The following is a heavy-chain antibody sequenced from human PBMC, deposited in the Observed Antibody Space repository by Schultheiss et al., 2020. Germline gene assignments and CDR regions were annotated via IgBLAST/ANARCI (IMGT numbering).Heavy chain of an antibody. D-gene: IGHD2-2*01. CDR1: GFTFSNYW. Sequence: GGSLRLSCAASGFTFSNYWMSWVRQAPGKGLEWVANIRNDGGEYYYVDSVKDRFTISRDNAKNSLYLEMNSLGAEDTAVYYCARDRGGYRPENDFWGQGTLVTVSS. CDR3: ARDRGGYRPENDF. V-gene: IGHV3-7*01. J-gene: IGHJ4*02. CDR2: IRNDGGEY.